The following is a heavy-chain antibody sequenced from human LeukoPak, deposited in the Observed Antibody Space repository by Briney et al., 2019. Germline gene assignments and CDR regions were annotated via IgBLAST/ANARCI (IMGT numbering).Heavy chain of an antibody. V-gene: IGHV1-2*02. D-gene: IGHD2-2*01. Sequence: ASVKVSCKASGYTFTGYYMHWVRQAPGQGLEWMGWINPNSGGTNYAQKFQGRVTMTRDTSISTAYMELSRLRSDDTAVYYCARVLCGLVVGPAAKACWFDPWGQGTLVTVSS. CDR1: GYTFTGYY. CDR2: INPNSGGT. CDR3: ARVLCGLVVGPAAKACWFDP. J-gene: IGHJ5*02.